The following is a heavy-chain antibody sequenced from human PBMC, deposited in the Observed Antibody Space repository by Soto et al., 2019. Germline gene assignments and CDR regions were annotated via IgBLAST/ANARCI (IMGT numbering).Heavy chain of an antibody. Sequence: HPGGSLRLSCAASGFTVSSNYMSRVRQAPGKGLEWVSVIYSGGSTYYADSVKGRFTISRDNSKNTLYLQMNSLRAEDTAVYYCASDYGSGSYYNYYYYGMDVWGQGTTVTVSS. CDR3: ASDYGSGSYYNYYYYGMDV. CDR1: GFTVSSNY. D-gene: IGHD3-10*01. V-gene: IGHV3-53*01. J-gene: IGHJ6*02. CDR2: IYSGGST.